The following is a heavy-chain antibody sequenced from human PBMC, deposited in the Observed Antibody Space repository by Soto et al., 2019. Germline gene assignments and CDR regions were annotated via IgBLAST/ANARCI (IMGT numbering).Heavy chain of an antibody. CDR3: AKGFSWWLGRSGNRITFDY. CDR2: ISGSGGST. Sequence: VVSLRLSCAASVFTFSSYAMSWVRQAPGKGLEWVSAISGSGGSTYYADSVKGRFTISRDNSKNTLYLQMNSLRAEDTAVYYCAKGFSWWLGRSGNRITFDYWGQGTLVTVSS. V-gene: IGHV3-23*01. J-gene: IGHJ4*02. CDR1: VFTFSSYA. D-gene: IGHD2-15*01.